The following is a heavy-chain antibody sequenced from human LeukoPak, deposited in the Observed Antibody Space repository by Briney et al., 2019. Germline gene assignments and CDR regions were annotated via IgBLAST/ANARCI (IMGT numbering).Heavy chain of an antibody. CDR3: ARRRGYSYARGITPIAPNPYFDY. Sequence: PSETLSLTCTVSGGSISSSSYCWGWIRQPPGKGLEWIGSIYYSGSTYYNPSLKSRVTISVDTSKNQFSLKLSSVTAADTAVYYCARRRGYSYARGITPIAPNPYFDYWGQGTLVTVSS. CDR1: GGSISSSSYC. CDR2: IYYSGST. V-gene: IGHV4-39*07. J-gene: IGHJ4*02. D-gene: IGHD5-18*01.